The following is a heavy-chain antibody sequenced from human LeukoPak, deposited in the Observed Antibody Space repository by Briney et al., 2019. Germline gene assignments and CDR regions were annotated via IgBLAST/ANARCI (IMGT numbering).Heavy chain of an antibody. CDR1: GFTFSSYS. CDR3: ARGGDYVKPPGA. Sequence: PGGSLRLSCAASGFTFSSYSMNWVRQAPGKGLEWVSSISSSSSYIYYADSVKGRFTISRDNAKNSLYLQMNSLRAEDTAVYYCARGGDYVKPPGAWGQGTLVTVSS. J-gene: IGHJ5*02. V-gene: IGHV3-21*01. D-gene: IGHD3-16*01. CDR2: ISSSSSYI.